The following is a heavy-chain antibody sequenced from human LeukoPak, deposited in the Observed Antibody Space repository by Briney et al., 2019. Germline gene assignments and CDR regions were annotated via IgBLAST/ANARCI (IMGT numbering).Heavy chain of an antibody. J-gene: IGHJ4*02. CDR1: GYTFTGFY. CDR3: TRRSAATTGYTF. CDR2: INPNTGVT. V-gene: IGHV1-2*02. Sequence: GASVKVSCKASGYTFTGFYMHWVRQAPGQGLEWVGLINPNTGVTDYAQKFQGRVTMTTDTSISTAYMELSSLRSDDTAVYYCTRRSAATTGYTFWGQETLVIVSS. D-gene: IGHD2-2*02.